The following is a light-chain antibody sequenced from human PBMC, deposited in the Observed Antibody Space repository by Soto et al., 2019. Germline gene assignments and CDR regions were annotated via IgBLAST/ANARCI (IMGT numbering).Light chain of an antibody. J-gene: IGLJ2*01. CDR1: SSDVGGYNY. V-gene: IGLV2-11*01. CDR3: CSYAGSFVV. CDR2: DVS. Sequence: QSALTQPRSVSGSPGQSVTISCTGTSSDVGGYNYVSWYQQHPGKAPKLMIYDVSKRPSGVPDRFSGSKSGNTASLTISGLQAEDEAGYYCCSYAGSFVVFGGGTKLTVL.